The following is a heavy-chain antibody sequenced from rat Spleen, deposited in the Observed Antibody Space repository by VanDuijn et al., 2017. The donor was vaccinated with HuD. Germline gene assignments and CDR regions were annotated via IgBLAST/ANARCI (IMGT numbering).Heavy chain of an antibody. J-gene: IGHJ2*01. CDR1: GFTFSDYY. V-gene: IGHV5-7*01. CDR3: ATGPYYEGSYYYY. D-gene: IGHD1-12*02. Sequence: EVQLVETGGGLVQPGRSLKVSCAASGFTFSDYYMAWVRQAPTKGLEWVASISYDGLVPYYRDSVKGRCTISRDNSESTLYLQMDSLRSEDTATYYCATGPYYEGSYYYYWGQGVMVTVSS. CDR2: ISYDGLVP.